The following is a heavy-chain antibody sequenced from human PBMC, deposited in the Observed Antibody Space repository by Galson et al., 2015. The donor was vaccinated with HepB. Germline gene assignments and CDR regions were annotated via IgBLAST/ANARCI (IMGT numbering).Heavy chain of an antibody. Sequence: SLRLSCAASGFIFNNYGMSWVRQTPGKGLEWVSGVSGTGDTTYYADSVKGRFTISRDNFKNTFYLQMNSLRPDDTAVYYCAKDGGSGWLYNWFDPWGQGTLVAVSS. V-gene: IGHV3-23*01. CDR1: GFIFNNYG. J-gene: IGHJ5*02. D-gene: IGHD6-19*01. CDR3: AKDGGSGWLYNWFDP. CDR2: VSGTGDTT.